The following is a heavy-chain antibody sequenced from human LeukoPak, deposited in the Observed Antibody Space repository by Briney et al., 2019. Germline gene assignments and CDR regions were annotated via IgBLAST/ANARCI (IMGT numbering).Heavy chain of an antibody. CDR1: GDSIGSSSYY. D-gene: IGHD6-19*01. CDR2: IYYSGST. V-gene: IGHV4-39*07. J-gene: IGHJ5*02. CDR3: ARAGGWSPYNWFDP. Sequence: SETLSLTCTVSGDSIGSSSYYWVWIRQPPGKGLEWIGSIYYSGSTYNNPSLKSRVTISVDTSKNQFSLKLSSVTAADTAVYYCARAGGWSPYNWFDPWGHGTLVTVSS.